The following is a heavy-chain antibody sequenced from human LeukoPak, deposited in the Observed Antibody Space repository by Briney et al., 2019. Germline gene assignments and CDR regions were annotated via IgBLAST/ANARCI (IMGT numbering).Heavy chain of an antibody. D-gene: IGHD3-10*01. CDR2: ISRNGDST. V-gene: IGHV3-64*01. CDR1: GLTFSNYS. J-gene: IGHJ1*01. Sequence: PGGTLRLSCAAFGLTFSNYSLYWVRQPPGKGLEYVSGISRNGDSTDYDNSVKGRFIIFRANTKNMLHSQKCGLTAEAVGVYYCARVSESGDVRLQHWGQGALVTVSS. CDR3: ARVSESGDVRLQH.